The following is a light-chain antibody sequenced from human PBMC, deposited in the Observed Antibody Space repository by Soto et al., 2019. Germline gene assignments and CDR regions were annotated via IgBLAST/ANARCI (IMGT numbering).Light chain of an antibody. Sequence: DIQMTQSPSSLSASVGDRVTSTCQASQDISNYLNWYQQKPGKAPKLLIYDASNLETGVPSRFSGSGSGTDFTFTISSLQAEDIETYYWQQYDNPVTFGGGTKVEIK. CDR3: QQYDNPVT. CDR1: QDISNY. CDR2: DAS. V-gene: IGKV1-33*01. J-gene: IGKJ4*02.